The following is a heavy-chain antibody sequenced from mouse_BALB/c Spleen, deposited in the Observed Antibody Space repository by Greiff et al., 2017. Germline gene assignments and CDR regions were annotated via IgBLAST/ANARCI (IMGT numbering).Heavy chain of an antibody. Sequence: EVQGVESGGGLVKPGGSLKLSCAASGFTFSSYAMSWVRQTPEKRLEWVASISSGGSTYYPDSVKGRFTISRDNARNILYLQMSSLRSEDTAMYYCARERGSYYGSSPYAMDYWGQGTSVTVSS. D-gene: IGHD1-1*01. V-gene: IGHV5-6-5*01. CDR3: ARERGSYYGSSPYAMDY. CDR2: ISSGGST. CDR1: GFTFSSYA. J-gene: IGHJ4*01.